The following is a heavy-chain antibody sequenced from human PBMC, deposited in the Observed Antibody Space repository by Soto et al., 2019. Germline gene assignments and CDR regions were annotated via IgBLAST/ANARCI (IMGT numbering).Heavy chain of an antibody. D-gene: IGHD2-21*01. J-gene: IGHJ3*02. CDR1: GFTFSVFA. Sequence: EVQLLESGGSLVQPGGSLRLSCAASGFTFSVFALSWVRQAPGRGLELVSTISGRGENTYYADSVKGRFTISRDNSKSTSNLQMNSMRGEDTAVDYCANDRGTWDDGVSANDIWGQGTMV. V-gene: IGHV3-23*01. CDR3: ANDRGTWDDGVSANDI. CDR2: ISGRGENT.